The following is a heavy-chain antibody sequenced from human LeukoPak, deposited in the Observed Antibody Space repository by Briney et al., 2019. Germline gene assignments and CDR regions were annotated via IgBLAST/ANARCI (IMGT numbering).Heavy chain of an antibody. V-gene: IGHV3-30-3*01. CDR1: GFTFSSYA. CDR3: ARVGGSGSYYKGYYYYGMDV. CDR2: ISNDGSNK. D-gene: IGHD3-10*01. J-gene: IGHJ6*02. Sequence: GGSLILSCSASGFTFSSYAMHWVRQAPGKGLEWVAVISNDGSNKLYADSVKGRFTFSRDNSQNTLHLQMNSLRAEDTAVYYCARVGGSGSYYKGYYYYGMDVWGQGTTVTVSS.